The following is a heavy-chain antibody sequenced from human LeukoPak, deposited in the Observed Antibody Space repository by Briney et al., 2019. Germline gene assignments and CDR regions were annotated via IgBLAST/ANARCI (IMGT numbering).Heavy chain of an antibody. Sequence: TSETLSLTCTVSGGSISSSSYYWGWIRQPPGKGLEWIGSIYYSGSTYYNPSLKSRVTISVDTSKNQFSLKLSSVTAADTAVYYCARRSQYYYDSSCYYADYWGQGTLVTVSS. J-gene: IGHJ4*02. CDR3: ARRSQYYYDSSCYYADY. D-gene: IGHD3-22*01. CDR2: IYYSGST. CDR1: GGSISSSSYY. V-gene: IGHV4-39*01.